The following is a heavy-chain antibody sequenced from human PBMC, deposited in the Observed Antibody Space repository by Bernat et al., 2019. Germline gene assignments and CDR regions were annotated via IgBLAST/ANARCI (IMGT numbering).Heavy chain of an antibody. Sequence: EVQLVESGGGLVQPGGSLRLSCAASGFTFSNYWMSWVRQAPGKGLEWVANIKQDGSEKYYVDTVKGRFTISRENAKNSLYLQMDSLRAEDTAVYYCAREGRYSSGDYWGQGTLVTVSS. CDR1: GFTFSNYW. V-gene: IGHV3-7*04. D-gene: IGHD6-19*01. CDR3: AREGRYSSGDY. CDR2: IKQDGSEK. J-gene: IGHJ4*02.